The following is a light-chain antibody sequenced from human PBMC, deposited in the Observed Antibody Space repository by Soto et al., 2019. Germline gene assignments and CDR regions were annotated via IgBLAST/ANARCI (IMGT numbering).Light chain of an antibody. Sequence: QSALTQPPSASGSPGQSVTISCTGISSDVGGYNYVSWYQQHPGKAPKLMIYEVSKRPSGVPDRFSGSKSGNTASLTISGLQAEDEADYYCVSFTTSSSYVFGTGTKLTVL. J-gene: IGLJ1*01. CDR1: SSDVGGYNY. CDR3: VSFTTSSSYV. CDR2: EVS. V-gene: IGLV2-8*01.